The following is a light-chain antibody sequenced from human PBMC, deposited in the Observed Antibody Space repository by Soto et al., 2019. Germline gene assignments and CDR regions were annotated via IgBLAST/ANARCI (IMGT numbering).Light chain of an antibody. J-gene: IGKJ1*01. V-gene: IGKV3-11*01. CDR2: DSS. Sequence: EIVLTQSPATLSLPPGERATLSCRASQSVSSNLAWYRQKPGQAPRLLIYDSSNRAAGIPARFSGSGSGTDFTLTVSSLEPEDFVVYYCQQRSYWPWTFGQGTKVEIK. CDR3: QQRSYWPWT. CDR1: QSVSSN.